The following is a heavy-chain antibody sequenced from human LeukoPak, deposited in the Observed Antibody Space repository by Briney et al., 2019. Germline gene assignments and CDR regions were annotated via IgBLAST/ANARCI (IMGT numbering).Heavy chain of an antibody. Sequence: GESLKISCKGSGYNFTTYWIGWVRQMPGGGLEWMGIIFPGDSDTRYSPSFQGQVTISADKSISTAYLQWSSLQASDTAMYYCARRGIGSHFDYWGQGALVTVSS. CDR1: GYNFTTYW. V-gene: IGHV5-51*01. CDR2: IFPGDSDT. CDR3: ARRGIGSHFDY. D-gene: IGHD3-16*01. J-gene: IGHJ4*02.